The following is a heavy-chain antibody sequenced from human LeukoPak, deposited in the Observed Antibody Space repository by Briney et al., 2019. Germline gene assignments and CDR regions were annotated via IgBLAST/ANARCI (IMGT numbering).Heavy chain of an antibody. CDR1: GYTFTGYY. V-gene: IGHV1-2*02. D-gene: IGHD6-13*01. Sequence: ASVKVSCKASGYTFTGYYMHWVRQAPGQGLEWMGWINPNSGGTNYAQKFQGRVTMTRDTSISTAYMELRRLRSDDTAVYYCARVRQQLVSDIDYWGQGTLVTVSS. CDR2: INPNSGGT. J-gene: IGHJ4*02. CDR3: ARVRQQLVSDIDY.